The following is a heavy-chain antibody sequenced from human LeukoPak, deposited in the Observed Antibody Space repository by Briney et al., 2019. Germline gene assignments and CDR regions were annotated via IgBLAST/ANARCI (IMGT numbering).Heavy chain of an antibody. V-gene: IGHV1-69*04. CDR1: GGTFSSYA. CDR3: ARGGGPEGSSWYPLLRYGMDV. D-gene: IGHD6-13*01. J-gene: IGHJ6*02. Sequence: SVKVSCKASGGTFSSYAISWVRQAPGQGLEWMGRIIPILGIANYAQKFQGRVTITADKSTSTAYMELSSLRSEDTAVYYCARGGGPEGSSWYPLLRYGMDVWGQGTTVTVSS. CDR2: IIPILGIA.